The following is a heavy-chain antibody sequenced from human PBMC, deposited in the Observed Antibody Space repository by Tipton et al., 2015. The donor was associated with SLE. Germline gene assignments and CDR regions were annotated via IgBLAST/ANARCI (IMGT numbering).Heavy chain of an antibody. CDR3: AKEGEVLFWSGYYFDY. Sequence: SLRLSCAASGFTFSSYSMNWVRQAPGKGLEWVAVISYDGSNKYYADSVKGRFTISRDNSKNTLYLQMNSLRAEDTAVYYCAKEGEVLFWSGYYFDYWGQGTLVTVSS. J-gene: IGHJ4*02. CDR2: ISYDGSNK. D-gene: IGHD3-3*01. V-gene: IGHV3-30*18. CDR1: GFTFSSYS.